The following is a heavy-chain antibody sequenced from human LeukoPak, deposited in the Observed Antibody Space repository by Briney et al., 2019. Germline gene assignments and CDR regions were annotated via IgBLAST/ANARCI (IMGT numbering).Heavy chain of an antibody. D-gene: IGHD2-21*01. Sequence: SVKVSCKASGGTFSSYAISWVRQAPGQGLEWMGGIIPIFGTANYARKFQDRVTITADESTATAYMELSSLTSEDTAIYFCARLGHCGETNCYSDFYYMDVWGKGTTVIVSS. CDR1: GGTFSSYA. CDR3: ARLGHCGETNCYSDFYYMDV. CDR2: IIPIFGTA. J-gene: IGHJ6*03. V-gene: IGHV1-69*01.